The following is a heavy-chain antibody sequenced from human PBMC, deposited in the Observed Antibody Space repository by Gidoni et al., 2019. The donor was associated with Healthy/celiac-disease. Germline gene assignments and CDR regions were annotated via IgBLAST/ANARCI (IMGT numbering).Heavy chain of an antibody. D-gene: IGHD3-10*01. CDR3: TTDMAKEVSDY. V-gene: IGHV3-15*01. Sequence: EVQLVESVGGLVKPGGSLRLFCAASGFTFSNAWMSWVRQAPGKGLEWVGRIKSKTDGGTTDYAAPVKGRFTISRDDSKNTLYLQMNSLKTEDTAVYYCTTDMAKEVSDYWGQGTLVTVSS. CDR2: IKSKTDGGTT. J-gene: IGHJ4*02. CDR1: GFTFSNAW.